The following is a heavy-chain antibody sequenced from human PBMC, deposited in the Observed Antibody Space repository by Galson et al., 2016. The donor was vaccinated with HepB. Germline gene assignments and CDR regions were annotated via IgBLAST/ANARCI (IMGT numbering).Heavy chain of an antibody. CDR2: IHYSGST. D-gene: IGHD1-14*01. CDR3: ARDRAGFDP. J-gene: IGHJ5*02. CDR1: GDSISSGAYY. V-gene: IGHV4-31*03. Sequence: TLSLTCIVSGDSISSGAYYWTWIRQSPGKGLEWIGYIHYSGSTYYNPSLKSRVTLSEGTSKNQFSLKLSSLTAADTAVYYCARDRAGFDPWGQGTLVTVSS.